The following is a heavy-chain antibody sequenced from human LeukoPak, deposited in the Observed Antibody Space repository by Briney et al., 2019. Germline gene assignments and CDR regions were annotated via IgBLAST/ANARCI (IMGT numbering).Heavy chain of an antibody. Sequence: AGSLRVSCAASGFTFSSFSMNWVRQAPGKGLEWISYIRGSSTISYADSVKGRFTISSDNAKNSLYLQMNSLTAEDTAIYYCARDDNWVFDYWGQGALVTVSS. D-gene: IGHD1-20*01. J-gene: IGHJ4*02. CDR1: GFTFSSFS. CDR2: IRGSSTI. V-gene: IGHV3-48*01. CDR3: ARDDNWVFDY.